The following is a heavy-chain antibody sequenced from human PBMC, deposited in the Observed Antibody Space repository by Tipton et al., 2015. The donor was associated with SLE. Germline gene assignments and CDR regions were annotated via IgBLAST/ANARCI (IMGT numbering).Heavy chain of an antibody. Sequence: SLRLSCAASGFTFSSYAMSWVRQAPGKGLEWVSAISGSGGSTYYADSVKGRFTISRDNSKNTLYLQMNSLRAEDTAVYYCARAPWDTKGWGFFDYWDQGTLVTVSS. CDR1: GFTFSSYA. CDR2: ISGSGGST. J-gene: IGHJ4*02. D-gene: IGHD2-8*01. CDR3: ARAPWDTKGWGFFDY. V-gene: IGHV3-23*01.